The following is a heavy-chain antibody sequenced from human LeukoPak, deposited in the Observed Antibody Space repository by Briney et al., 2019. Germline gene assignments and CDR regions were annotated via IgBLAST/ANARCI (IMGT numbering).Heavy chain of an antibody. Sequence: PGGSLRLSCAASGFTFSSYAMHWVRQAPGKGLEWVAVISYDGSNKYYADSVKGRFTISRDNSKNTLYLQMNSLRAEDTAVYYCARSSEGSSWLGYGTYYFYYYMDVWGKGTTVTVSS. D-gene: IGHD6-13*01. CDR3: ARSSEGSSWLGYGTYYFYYYMDV. CDR2: ISYDGSNK. V-gene: IGHV3-30*04. CDR1: GFTFSSYA. J-gene: IGHJ6*03.